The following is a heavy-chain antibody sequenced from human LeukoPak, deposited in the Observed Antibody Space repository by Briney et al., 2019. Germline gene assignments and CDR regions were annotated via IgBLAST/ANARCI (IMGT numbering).Heavy chain of an antibody. CDR3: ARTAGGWYATLSDY. Sequence: GGSLRLSCAASGFTFSSYGMHWVRQAPGKGLEWVAVIWYDGSNKYYADSVKGRFTISRDNSKNTLYLQMNSLRAEDTAVYYCARTAGGWYATLSDYWGQGTLVTVSS. CDR2: IWYDGSNK. V-gene: IGHV3-33*01. D-gene: IGHD6-19*01. CDR1: GFTFSSYG. J-gene: IGHJ4*02.